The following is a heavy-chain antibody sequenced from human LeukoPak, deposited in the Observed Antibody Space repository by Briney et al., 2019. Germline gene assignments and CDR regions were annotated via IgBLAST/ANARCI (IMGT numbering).Heavy chain of an antibody. D-gene: IGHD2-2*01. J-gene: IGHJ4*02. Sequence: GGSLRLSCAASGFTVSSNYMSWVRQAPGKGLEWVSVIYRDGSTYYADSVKGRFTISRDNSKNTLFLQMNSLRAEDTAVYYCAKEAQGCSITSCYFDSWGQGTLVTVSS. CDR1: GFTVSSNY. CDR2: IYRDGST. V-gene: IGHV3-53*01. CDR3: AKEAQGCSITSCYFDS.